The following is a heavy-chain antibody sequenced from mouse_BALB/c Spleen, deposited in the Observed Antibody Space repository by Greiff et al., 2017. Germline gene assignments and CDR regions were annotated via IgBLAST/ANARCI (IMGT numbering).Heavy chain of an antibody. D-gene: IGHD1-1*01. J-gene: IGHJ3*01. Sequence: VQLQQSGPQLVRPGASVKISCKASGYSFTSYWMHWVKQRPVQGLEWIGMIDPSDSETRLNQKFKDKATLTVDKSSSTAYMQLSSPTSEDSAVYYCARSLITTVVSPYWGQGTLVTVSA. V-gene: IGHV1S126*01. CDR2: IDPSDSET. CDR3: ARSLITTVVSPY. CDR1: GYSFTSYW.